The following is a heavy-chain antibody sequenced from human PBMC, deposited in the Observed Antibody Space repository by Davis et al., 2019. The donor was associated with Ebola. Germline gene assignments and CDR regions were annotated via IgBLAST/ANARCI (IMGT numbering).Heavy chain of an antibody. CDR2: IYYSGST. V-gene: IGHV4-59*01. D-gene: IGHD3-10*01. CDR1: GGSISNSY. Sequence: SETLSLTCTVSGGSISNSYWSWIRQPPGKGLEWVGYIYYSGSTNSNPSLKSRVTLSVDTSKNQFSLKLSSVTAADTAVYYCARDAVLSRGELDFWGQGTLVTISS. J-gene: IGHJ4*02. CDR3: ARDAVLSRGELDF.